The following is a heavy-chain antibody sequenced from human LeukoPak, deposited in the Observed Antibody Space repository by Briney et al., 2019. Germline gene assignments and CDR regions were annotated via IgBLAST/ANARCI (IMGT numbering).Heavy chain of an antibody. Sequence: SETLSLTCTVSGGSISSSSYYWGWIRQPPGKGLEWIGSIYYSGSTFYTPSLKSRVTISVDTSKNQFSLKLSSVTAADTAVYYCARFREHLRRMRGHVEYYFDYWGRGTLVTVSS. D-gene: IGHD1-1*01. CDR3: ARFREHLRRMRGHVEYYFDY. V-gene: IGHV4-39*01. CDR2: IYYSGST. J-gene: IGHJ4*02. CDR1: GGSISSSSYY.